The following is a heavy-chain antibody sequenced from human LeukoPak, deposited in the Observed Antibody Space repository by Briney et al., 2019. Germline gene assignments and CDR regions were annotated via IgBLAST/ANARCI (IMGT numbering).Heavy chain of an antibody. CDR3: AHSHEIAVAPYYFDY. J-gene: IGHJ4*02. D-gene: IGHD6-19*01. V-gene: IGHV2-5*02. CDR1: GFSLSTSGVG. Sequence: SGPTLVKPTQTLTLTCTFSGFSLSTSGVGVGWIRQPPGKALEWLALIYWDDDKRYSPSLKSRLTITKDTSKNQVVLTMTNVDPVDTATYYCAHSHEIAVAPYYFDYWGQGTLVTVSS. CDR2: IYWDDDK.